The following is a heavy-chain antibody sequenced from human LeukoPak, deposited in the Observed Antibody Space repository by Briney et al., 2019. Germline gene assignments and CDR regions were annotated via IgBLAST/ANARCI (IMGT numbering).Heavy chain of an antibody. Sequence: SSVKVSCKASGGTFSSYAISWVRQAPGQGLEWMGRIIPLFGTANYAQELEDRVTITTDESTSTAYMELSSLRSEDRAMYYCARDHYSNYDGFDYWGQGTLVTVSS. CDR3: ARDHYSNYDGFDY. CDR1: GGTFSSYA. D-gene: IGHD4-11*01. CDR2: IIPLFGTA. V-gene: IGHV1-69*05. J-gene: IGHJ4*02.